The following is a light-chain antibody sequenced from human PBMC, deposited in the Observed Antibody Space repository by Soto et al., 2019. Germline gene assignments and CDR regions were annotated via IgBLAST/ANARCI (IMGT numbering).Light chain of an antibody. Sequence: IVLTQSPATLSVSLGARSTFSGTASQSVSSNLAWYQQRPGQAPRLLIYDASRRASGVPARFSGSGSGTDFTLTISSLEPEDFALYYCQQRNTWPPITFGQGTRLEIK. V-gene: IGKV3-11*01. CDR3: QQRNTWPPIT. CDR2: DAS. CDR1: QSVSSN. J-gene: IGKJ5*01.